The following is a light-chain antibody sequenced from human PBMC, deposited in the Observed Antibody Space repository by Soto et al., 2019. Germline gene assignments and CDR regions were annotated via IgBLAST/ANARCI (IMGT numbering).Light chain of an antibody. CDR2: GAS. CDR3: QQRRNWPS. J-gene: IGKJ3*01. V-gene: IGKV3-11*01. Sequence: EIGMTHSPATLSVSPGERATLSGRASQSVTSNLAWYQQKPGQAPRLLIYGASTRATGIPARFSGSGSGTDFTLTVSSLEPEDFAVYYCQQRRNWPSFGPGTKVDIK. CDR1: QSVTSN.